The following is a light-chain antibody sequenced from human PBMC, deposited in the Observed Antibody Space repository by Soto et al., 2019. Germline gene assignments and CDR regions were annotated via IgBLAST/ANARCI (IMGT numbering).Light chain of an antibody. V-gene: IGKV1-39*01. Sequence: DIPMTQSPSSLSASVGDRVTITCRASQSISSYLNWYQQKPGKAPKLLIYAASSLQSGVPSRLSGSRSGRDFTLTISSRQPEEFATYYCQQSYSTPQLTFGGGTKVEIK. CDR1: QSISSY. CDR2: AAS. CDR3: QQSYSTPQLT. J-gene: IGKJ4*01.